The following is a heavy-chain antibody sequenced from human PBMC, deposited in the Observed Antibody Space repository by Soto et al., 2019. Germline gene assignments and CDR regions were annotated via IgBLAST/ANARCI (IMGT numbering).Heavy chain of an antibody. Sequence: EVQVVESGGGLVKPGGSLRLACAASGFPFSSFSWNWVRQAPGKGLEWVSSISPGGNSVYYADSVKGRFTISRDNAKNSLYLQMNNLRAEDAAVYYCARPRGPRGYALIDYWGQGTLVTVSS. CDR3: ARPRGPRGYALIDY. D-gene: IGHD5-12*01. CDR1: GFPFSSFS. V-gene: IGHV3-21*02. CDR2: ISPGGNSV. J-gene: IGHJ4*02.